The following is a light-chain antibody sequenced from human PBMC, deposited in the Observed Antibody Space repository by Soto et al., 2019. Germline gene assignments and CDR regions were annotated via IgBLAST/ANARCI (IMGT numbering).Light chain of an antibody. CDR2: RNN. CDR3: AAWDDSLSGYV. V-gene: IGLV1-47*01. J-gene: IGLJ1*01. Sequence: QSVLTQTPSASGTPGQRVTISCSGRSSNIGSNYVYWYQQLPGTAPKLLIYRNNQRPSGVPDRFSGSKSGTSASLAISGLRSEDEADYYCAAWDDSLSGYVFGTGTKVTVL. CDR1: SSNIGSNY.